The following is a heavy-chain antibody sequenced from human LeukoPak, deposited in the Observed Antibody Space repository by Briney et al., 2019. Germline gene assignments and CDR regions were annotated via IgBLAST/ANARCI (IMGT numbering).Heavy chain of an antibody. CDR2: ISGSGGST. D-gene: IGHD1-1*01. Sequence: GGSLRLSCAASGFTFSSYAMSWVRQAPGKGLEWVSAISGSGGSTYYADSVKDRFTISRDNSKNTLYLQMNSLRAEDTAIYYCATRGTTGTTTPDYWGQGTLVTVSS. J-gene: IGHJ4*02. V-gene: IGHV3-23*01. CDR3: ATRGTTGTTTPDY. CDR1: GFTFSSYA.